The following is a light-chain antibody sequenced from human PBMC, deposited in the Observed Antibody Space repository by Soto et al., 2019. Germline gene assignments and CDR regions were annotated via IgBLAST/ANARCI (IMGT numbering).Light chain of an antibody. J-gene: IGLJ3*02. Sequence: QSVLTQPRSASGTPGQRVTISCSGSSSNIGSNTVNWYQQLPGTAPKHLIYNNNQRPSGGPDGFSGSKSGSSASLAISGLQSEDEADYYCAAWDDSLNGWVFGGGTKLTVL. CDR2: NNN. CDR3: AAWDDSLNGWV. CDR1: SSNIGSNT. V-gene: IGLV1-44*01.